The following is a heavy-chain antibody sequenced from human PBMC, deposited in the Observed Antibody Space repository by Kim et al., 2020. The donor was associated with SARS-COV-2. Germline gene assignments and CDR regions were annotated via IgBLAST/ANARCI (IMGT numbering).Heavy chain of an antibody. V-gene: IGHV3-21*01. J-gene: IGHJ6*01. CDR2: ISSSSSSI. Sequence: GGSLRLSCAASGFTFSSYSMNWVRQAPGKGLEWVSSISSSSSSIYYPDSVKGRFTISRDNAKNSLYLQMNSLRAEDTAVYYCARGGGAYYDILTAFGMDV. D-gene: IGHD3-9*01. CDR1: GFTFSSYS. CDR3: ARGGGAYYDILTAFGMDV.